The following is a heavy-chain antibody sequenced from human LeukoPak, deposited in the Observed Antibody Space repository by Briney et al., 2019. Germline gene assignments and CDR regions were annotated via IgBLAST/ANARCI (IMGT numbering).Heavy chain of an antibody. CDR2: ISYHGSAK. D-gene: IGHD6-19*01. CDR1: GFTLSSHG. J-gene: IGHJ5*02. V-gene: IGHV3-30*18. Sequence: GTSLRLSCVVSGFTLSSHGMHWVRQAPGKGLEWVAMISYHGSAKYYGDSVQGRFTISRDISENTLYLQMDSLRPEDTAIYYCAKDWGSSGWYNYFDPWGQGTLVTVSS. CDR3: AKDWGSSGWYNYFDP.